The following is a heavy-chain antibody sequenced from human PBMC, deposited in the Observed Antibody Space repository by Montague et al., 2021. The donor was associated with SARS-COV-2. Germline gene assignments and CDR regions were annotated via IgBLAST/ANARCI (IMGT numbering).Heavy chain of an antibody. V-gene: IGHV3-30-3*01. CDR1: GFTFSSYA. Sequence: SLRLSCAASGFTFSSYAMHWVRQAPGKGLEWVAVISYDGINKYYADSVKGRFTISRDNSKNTLYLQMNSLRAEDTAVYYCLGELSLSLDYWGQGTLVTVSS. CDR3: LGELSLSLDY. J-gene: IGHJ4*02. D-gene: IGHD3-16*02. CDR2: ISYDGINK.